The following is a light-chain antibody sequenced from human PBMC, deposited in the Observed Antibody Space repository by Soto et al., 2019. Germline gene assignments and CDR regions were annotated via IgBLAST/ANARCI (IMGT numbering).Light chain of an antibody. Sequence: QSVLTQPPSASGTPGQRVTISCSGSSSNLGRNYVYWYQQVPGTAPKLLISRDNQRPSGVPDRVSGSKSGTSASLAVSGLRSDDEADYYCLAWDASLSAWVFGGGTKLTVL. CDR3: LAWDASLSAWV. J-gene: IGLJ3*02. V-gene: IGLV1-47*01. CDR1: SSNLGRNY. CDR2: RDN.